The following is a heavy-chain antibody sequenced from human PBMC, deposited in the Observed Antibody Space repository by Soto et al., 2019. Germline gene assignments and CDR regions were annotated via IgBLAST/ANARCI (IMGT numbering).Heavy chain of an antibody. D-gene: IGHD1-20*01. CDR2: ISAYNGNT. J-gene: IGHJ6*03. V-gene: IGHV1-18*01. Sequence: ASVKVSCKASVYTFTSYGISWVRQAPGQGLEWMGWISAYNGNTNYAQKLQGRVTMTTDTSTSTAYMELRSLRSDDTAVYYCAREKYNWSPSLYYYYYYMDVWGKGTTVTVSS. CDR1: VYTFTSYG. CDR3: AREKYNWSPSLYYYYYYMDV.